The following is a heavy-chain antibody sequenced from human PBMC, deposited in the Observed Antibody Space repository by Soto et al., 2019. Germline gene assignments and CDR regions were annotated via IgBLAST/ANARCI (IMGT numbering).Heavy chain of an antibody. CDR2: IYYSGGS. CDR1: GDSISSSNYY. D-gene: IGHD6-13*01. J-gene: IGHJ4*02. Sequence: SETLSLTCTVSGDSISSSNYYWGWIRQPPGKGLEWIGTIYYSGGSYYNPSLKSRVTMSVDTSKNQFSLKLSSVTAADTAVYYCARHVSSSWSTPFNFDYWGQGTLVTVSS. V-gene: IGHV4-39*01. CDR3: ARHVSSSWSTPFNFDY.